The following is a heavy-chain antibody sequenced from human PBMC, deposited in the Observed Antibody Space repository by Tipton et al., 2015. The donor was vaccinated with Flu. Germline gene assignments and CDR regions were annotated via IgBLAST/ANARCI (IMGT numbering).Heavy chain of an antibody. CDR3: ARVSDWNFGY. Sequence: GSLRLSCVASGFTFSSHWMHWVRQAPGKGLVWVSRINSDGSITVYADSVKGRFTISRDNAKNTLYLQMNSLRAEDTAVYYCARVSDWNFGYWGQGTLVTVSS. CDR1: GFTFSSHW. D-gene: IGHD3/OR15-3a*01. V-gene: IGHV3-74*01. J-gene: IGHJ4*02. CDR2: INSDGSIT.